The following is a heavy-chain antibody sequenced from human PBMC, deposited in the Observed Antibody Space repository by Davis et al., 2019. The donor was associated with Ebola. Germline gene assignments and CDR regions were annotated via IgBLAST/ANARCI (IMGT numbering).Heavy chain of an antibody. CDR1: GGSIGYYY. CDR2: IYYSGST. Sequence: PSETLSLTCTVSGGSIGYYYWNWIRQPPGKGLEWIGYIYYSGSTNYNPSLKSRVTISVDTSKNQFSLKLSSVTAADTAVYYCARAHSSSWYDPPMYFDYWGQGTLVTVSS. CDR3: ARAHSSSWYDPPMYFDY. D-gene: IGHD6-13*01. V-gene: IGHV4-59*01. J-gene: IGHJ4*02.